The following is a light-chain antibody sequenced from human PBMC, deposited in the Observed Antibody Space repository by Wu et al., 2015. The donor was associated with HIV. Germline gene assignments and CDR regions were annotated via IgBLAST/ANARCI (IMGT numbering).Light chain of an antibody. CDR3: QQRSNWPFT. CDR1: QSVSSTF. J-gene: IGKJ3*01. Sequence: EIVLTQSPGTLSLSPGERATLSCRASQSVSSTFLAWYQQRPGQPPRLLIYGATNRATDIPARFSGSGSETDFTLTISSLESEDFAVYYCQQRSNWPFTFGPGTKVDIK. V-gene: IGKV3-11*01. CDR2: GAT.